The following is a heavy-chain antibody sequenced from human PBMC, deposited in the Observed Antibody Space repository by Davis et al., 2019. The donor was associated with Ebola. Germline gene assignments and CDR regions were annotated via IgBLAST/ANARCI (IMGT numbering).Heavy chain of an antibody. CDR3: SPDPVLTGKYV. Sequence: ASVKVSCKASGYTFTRYGISWVRQAPGEGPEWMAWISGHSDNPKYAPKVQDRVTMTTDRSTSTVYLELRSLRSDDTAVYYCSPDPVLTGKYVWGQGTLVIVSS. D-gene: IGHD4/OR15-4a*01. V-gene: IGHV1-18*01. CDR1: GYTFTRYG. J-gene: IGHJ4*02. CDR2: ISGHSDNP.